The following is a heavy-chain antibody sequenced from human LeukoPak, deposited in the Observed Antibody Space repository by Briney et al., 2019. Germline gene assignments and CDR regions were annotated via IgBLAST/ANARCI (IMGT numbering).Heavy chain of an antibody. J-gene: IGHJ4*02. CDR2: IYHSGNT. Sequence: SETLSLTCDVSGGSINNNKWWSWVRQSPGKGLEWIGEIYHSGNTNYNPSLKSRVTISVDTSKNQFSLNLSSVTAADTAVYFCAGQQLERGEDHWGQGTLVTVSS. D-gene: IGHD6-13*01. CDR1: GGSINNNKW. CDR3: AGQQLERGEDH. V-gene: IGHV4-4*02.